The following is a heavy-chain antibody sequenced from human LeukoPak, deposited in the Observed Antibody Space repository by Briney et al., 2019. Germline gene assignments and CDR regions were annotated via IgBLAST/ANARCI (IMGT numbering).Heavy chain of an antibody. CDR3: ARVGLTTVVTGHDAFDI. Sequence: GGSLRLSCAASGFTSSDYYMAWMRQAPGKGLEWASYIGDSGSTIFYADSVKGRFTISRGGPKDSLYLQMNSLRAEDTAVYYCARVGLTTVVTGHDAFDIWGQGTMVTVSS. D-gene: IGHD4-23*01. CDR2: IGDSGSTI. V-gene: IGHV3-11*04. J-gene: IGHJ3*02. CDR1: GFTSSDYY.